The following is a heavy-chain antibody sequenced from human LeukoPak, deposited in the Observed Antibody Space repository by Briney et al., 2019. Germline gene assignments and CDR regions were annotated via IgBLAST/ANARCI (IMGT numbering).Heavy chain of an antibody. V-gene: IGHV1-2*02. D-gene: IGHD1-1*01. CDR3: ARNDGHKSKYFDF. J-gene: IGHJ4*02. CDR1: GYTFTDYF. Sequence: ASVKVSCKASGYTFTDYFIHWVRQAPGQGLEWMGWIRPNSGDTHYAQRFQGRVTMTRDTSVSTAHMELSSLRSDDTAIYNCARNDGHKSKYFDFWGQGTLVTVSS. CDR2: IRPNSGDT.